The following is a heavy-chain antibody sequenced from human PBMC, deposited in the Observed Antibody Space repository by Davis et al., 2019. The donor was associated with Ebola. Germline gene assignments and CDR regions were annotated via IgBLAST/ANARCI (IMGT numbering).Heavy chain of an antibody. J-gene: IGHJ5*02. CDR2: INPYNGNT. V-gene: IGHV1-18*01. Sequence: ASVKVSCKASGYTFTSHGIIWVRQAPGQGLERMGWINPYNGNTDYAQKLQGRVTMTTDTSTSTAYMELRSLRSDDTAVYYCARALPSGVVVVAATDNWFDPWGQGTLVTVSS. CDR1: GYTFTSHG. D-gene: IGHD2-15*01. CDR3: ARALPSGVVVVAATDNWFDP.